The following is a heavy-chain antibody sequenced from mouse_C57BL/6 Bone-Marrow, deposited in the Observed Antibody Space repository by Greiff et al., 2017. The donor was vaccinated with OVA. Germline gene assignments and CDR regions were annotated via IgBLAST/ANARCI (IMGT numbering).Heavy chain of an antibody. CDR2: IDPETGGT. D-gene: IGHD2-5*01. V-gene: IGHV1-15*01. Sequence: QVQLQQSGAELVRPGASVTLSCKASGYTFTDYEMHWVKQTPVHGLEWIGAIDPETGGTAYNQKFKDKAILTADKSSSTAYMELRSLTSEDSAVYYCTRGYSNYYAMDYWGQGTSVTVSS. J-gene: IGHJ4*01. CDR1: GYTFTDYE. CDR3: TRGYSNYYAMDY.